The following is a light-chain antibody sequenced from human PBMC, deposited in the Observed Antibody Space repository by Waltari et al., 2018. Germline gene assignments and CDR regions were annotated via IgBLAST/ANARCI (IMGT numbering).Light chain of an antibody. Sequence: IVMTQSPATLSVSPGERVALSCRASQSVSTNFAWYQQRPGQAPRLLIYDTSTRATGIPARFIGSVSGTEFTLTISSLQSEDYGIYYCQQYENLITFGQGTRLEIK. J-gene: IGKJ5*01. CDR1: QSVSTN. CDR3: QQYENLIT. CDR2: DTS. V-gene: IGKV3D-15*01.